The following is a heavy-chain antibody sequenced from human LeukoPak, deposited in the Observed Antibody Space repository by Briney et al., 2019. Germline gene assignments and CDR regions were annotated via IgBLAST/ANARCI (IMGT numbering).Heavy chain of an antibody. J-gene: IGHJ3*02. V-gene: IGHV3-7*01. Sequence: GGSLRLSCAASGFTFSSYWMSWVRQAPGKGLEWVANIKQDGSEKCYVDSVKGRFTISRGNAKNSLYLQMNSLRAEDTAVYYCARDPNYGSGSYYSDAFDIWGQGTMVTVSS. CDR1: GFTFSSYW. CDR2: IKQDGSEK. D-gene: IGHD3-10*01. CDR3: ARDPNYGSGSYYSDAFDI.